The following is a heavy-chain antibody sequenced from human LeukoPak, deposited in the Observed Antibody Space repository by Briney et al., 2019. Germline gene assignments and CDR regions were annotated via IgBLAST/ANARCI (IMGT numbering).Heavy chain of an antibody. CDR1: GFTVSSNY. CDR3: ASLYSSSITFDY. Sequence: GGSLRLSCAASGFTVSSNYMSWVRQAPGKGLEWVSVIYSGGSTYYADSVKGRLTISRDNSKNTLYLQMNSLRAEDTAVYYCASLYSSSITFDYWGQGTLVTVSS. D-gene: IGHD6-13*01. CDR2: IYSGGST. V-gene: IGHV3-53*01. J-gene: IGHJ4*02.